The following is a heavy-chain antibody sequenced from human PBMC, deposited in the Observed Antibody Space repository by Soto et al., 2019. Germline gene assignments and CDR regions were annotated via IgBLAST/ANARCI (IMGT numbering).Heavy chain of an antibody. CDR2: IKHDGSKK. Sequence: GGSLRLSCAASGFTFSSYGMHWVRQAPGKGLEWVANIKHDGSKKYYADSVKGRSTISRDNAKNTLYLQMNSLRAEDTAVYYCARVYSYGSGTYYFDYWGQGTLVTVS. J-gene: IGHJ4*02. D-gene: IGHD3-10*01. CDR1: GFTFSSYG. V-gene: IGHV3-7*01. CDR3: ARVYSYGSGTYYFDY.